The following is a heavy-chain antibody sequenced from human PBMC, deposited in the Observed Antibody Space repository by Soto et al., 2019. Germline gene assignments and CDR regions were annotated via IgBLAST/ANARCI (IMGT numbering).Heavy chain of an antibody. CDR3: ARDTDSGYYVRCFDP. Sequence: QVQLVQSGAGVKKPGSSVKVSCKASGGTFSSYAISWVRQAPGQGLEWMVGIIPLFGTTDYAQKFQGRVTITAYESTSAASMELSSLRSEDTAVYYCARDTDSGYYVRCFDPWGQGTLVTVSS. CDR1: GGTFSSYA. CDR2: IIPLFGTT. D-gene: IGHD3-22*01. J-gene: IGHJ5*02. V-gene: IGHV1-69*01.